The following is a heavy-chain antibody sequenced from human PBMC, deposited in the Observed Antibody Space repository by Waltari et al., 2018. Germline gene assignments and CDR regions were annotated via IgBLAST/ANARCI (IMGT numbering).Heavy chain of an antibody. CDR3: ARSRGSGWNYYYYYYMDV. CDR2: IYYSGST. J-gene: IGHJ6*03. V-gene: IGHV4-39*07. CDR1: GGSISSSSYY. D-gene: IGHD6-19*01. Sequence: QLQLQESGPGLVKPSETLSLTCTVSGGSISSSSYYWGWIRQPPGKGLEWIGSIYYSGSTYYNPSLKSRVTISVDTSKNQFSLKLSSVTAAHTAVYYCARSRGSGWNYYYYYYMDVWGKGTTVTISS.